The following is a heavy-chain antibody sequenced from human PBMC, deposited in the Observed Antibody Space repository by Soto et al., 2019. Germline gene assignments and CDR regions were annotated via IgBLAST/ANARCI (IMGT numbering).Heavy chain of an antibody. J-gene: IGHJ2*01. D-gene: IGHD3-22*01. CDR1: GFSVSSNY. V-gene: IGHV3-53*02. CDR2: IYSTGSK. CDR3: ARSIVVVIRTFNWYFDL. Sequence: EVQLVETGGGLIQPGGPLRLSCAASGFSVSSNYMSWVRQAPGKGLEWVSVIYSTGSKYYADSVKGRFIISRDNSKNTLYLEMNSVRAEDTAVYYCARSIVVVIRTFNWYFDLWGRGTLVTVSS.